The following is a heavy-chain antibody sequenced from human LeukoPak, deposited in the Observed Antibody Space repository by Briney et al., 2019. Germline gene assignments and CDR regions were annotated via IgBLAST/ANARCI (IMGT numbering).Heavy chain of an antibody. D-gene: IGHD3-9*01. Sequence: SETLSLTCAVYGGSFSGYYWSWIRQPPGKGLEWIGEINHSGSTNYNPSLKSRVTISVDTSKNQFSLKLSSVTAADTAVYYCARDYDILTGYSLDYWGQGTLVTVSS. CDR2: INHSGST. CDR3: ARDYDILTGYSLDY. J-gene: IGHJ4*02. V-gene: IGHV4-34*01. CDR1: GGSFSGYY.